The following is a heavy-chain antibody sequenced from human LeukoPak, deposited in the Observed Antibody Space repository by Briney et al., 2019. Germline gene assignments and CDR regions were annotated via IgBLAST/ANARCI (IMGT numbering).Heavy chain of an antibody. J-gene: IGHJ4*02. CDR1: GYTFTRYA. V-gene: IGHV7-4-1*02. D-gene: IGHD6-19*01. CDR3: AIDQPVAGVSNFDS. CDR2: INPNTGNP. Sequence: GASVKVSCKASGYTFTRYAMNWLRQAPGQGVEWMGWINPNTGNPTYAQAFTGRFVFSLDTSVSKAYLQISSLNTEDTAVYYCAIDQPVAGVSNFDSWGQGTLVTVSS.